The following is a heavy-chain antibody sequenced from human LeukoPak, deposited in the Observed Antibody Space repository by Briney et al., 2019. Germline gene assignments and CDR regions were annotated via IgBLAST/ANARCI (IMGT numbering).Heavy chain of an antibody. J-gene: IGHJ6*02. CDR3: ARDGSCSSTSCQYYYYGMDV. Sequence: ASAKVSCKASGYTFTSYGISWVRQAPGQGLEWMGWISAYNGNTNYAQKLQGRVTMTTDTSTSTAYMELRSLRSDDTAVYYCARDGSCSSTSCQYYYYGMDVWGQGTTVTVSS. V-gene: IGHV1-18*01. CDR2: ISAYNGNT. D-gene: IGHD2-2*01. CDR1: GYTFTSYG.